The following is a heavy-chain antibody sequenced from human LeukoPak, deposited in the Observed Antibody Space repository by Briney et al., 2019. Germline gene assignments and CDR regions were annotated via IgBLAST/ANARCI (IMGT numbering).Heavy chain of an antibody. CDR2: IWYDGSNK. Sequence: GRSLTLSCAASGFTFSSYGMHWVRQAPGKGLEWVAVIWYDGSNKYYADSVKGRFTISRDNSKNTLYLQMNSLRAEDTAVYYCARGSAQWLVYWFDPWGQGTLVTVSS. CDR1: GFTFSSYG. D-gene: IGHD6-19*01. CDR3: ARGSAQWLVYWFDP. V-gene: IGHV3-33*01. J-gene: IGHJ5*02.